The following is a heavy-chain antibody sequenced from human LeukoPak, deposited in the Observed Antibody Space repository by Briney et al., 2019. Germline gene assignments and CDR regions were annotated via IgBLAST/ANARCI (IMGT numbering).Heavy chain of an antibody. Sequence: GGSLRLSCAASGFSFSDYYMSWVRQAPGKGLEWVSAISGSGGSTYYADSVKGRFTISRDNSKNSLYLQMNSLRAEDTAVYYCARERPMVRGVTFDYWGQGTLVTVSS. V-gene: IGHV3-23*01. J-gene: IGHJ4*02. CDR2: ISGSGGST. CDR1: GFSFSDYY. D-gene: IGHD3-10*01. CDR3: ARERPMVRGVTFDY.